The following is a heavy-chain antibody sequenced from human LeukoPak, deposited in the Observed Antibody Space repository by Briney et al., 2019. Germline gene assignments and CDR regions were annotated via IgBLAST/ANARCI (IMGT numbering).Heavy chain of an antibody. V-gene: IGHV1-18*01. CDR2: ISTYNGNT. Sequence: ASVKLSCKASGYTFTSYGISWVRQAPGQGLEWMGWISTYNGNTNNAQQLQSRVTMTADTSTITGYMELRSLRSDDTAVYYCARDQTAYYDFWSGYYAYWGQGALVTVSS. J-gene: IGHJ4*02. CDR1: GYTFTSYG. D-gene: IGHD3-3*01. CDR3: ARDQTAYYDFWSGYYAY.